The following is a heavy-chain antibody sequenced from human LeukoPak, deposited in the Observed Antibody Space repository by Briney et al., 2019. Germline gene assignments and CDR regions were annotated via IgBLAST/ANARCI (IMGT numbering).Heavy chain of an antibody. V-gene: IGHV1-69*04. CDR3: ARDFSFDY. CDR2: IIPILGIA. Sequence: SVKVSCKASGGTFSSFAISWVGQGPGQGLEWMGRIIPILGIANYAQKFQGRVTITADKSTSTAYMELSSLRSEDTAVYYCARDFSFDYWGQGTLVTVSS. CDR1: GGTFSSFA. J-gene: IGHJ4*02.